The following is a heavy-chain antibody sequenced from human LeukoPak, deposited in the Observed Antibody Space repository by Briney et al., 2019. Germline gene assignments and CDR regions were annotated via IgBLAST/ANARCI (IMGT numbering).Heavy chain of an antibody. J-gene: IGHJ6*03. CDR2: LSSSSSYI. D-gene: IGHD5-24*01. V-gene: IGHV3-21*06. Sequence: GGSLRLSCAASGFTFRSYAMSWVRQAPGKGLEWVSSLSSSSSYIYYADSVKGRFTISRDNAKNSLYLQMNSLRAEDTAVYYCARSPEIYYMDVWGKGTTVTVSS. CDR1: GFTFRSYA. CDR3: ARSPEIYYMDV.